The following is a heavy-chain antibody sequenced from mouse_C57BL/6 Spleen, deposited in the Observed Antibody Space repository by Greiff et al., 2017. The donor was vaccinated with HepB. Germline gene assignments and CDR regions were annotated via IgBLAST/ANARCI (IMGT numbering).Heavy chain of an antibody. J-gene: IGHJ3*01. CDR2: IYPGDGDT. V-gene: IGHV1-82*01. Sequence: VKLQESGPELVKPGASVKISCKASGYAFSSSWMNWVKQRPGKGLEWIGRIYPGDGDTNYTGKFKGKATLTADKSSSTAYMQLSSLTSEDSAVYFCARDYGSSYAFKFAYWGQGTLVTVSA. D-gene: IGHD1-1*01. CDR3: ARDYGSSYAFKFAY. CDR1: GYAFSSSW.